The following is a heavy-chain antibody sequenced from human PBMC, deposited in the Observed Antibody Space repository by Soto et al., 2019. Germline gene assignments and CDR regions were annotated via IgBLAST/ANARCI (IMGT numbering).Heavy chain of an antibody. V-gene: IGHV4-34*01. D-gene: IGHD6-6*01. CDR3: ARVNGRYSSSSQSYYYYYGMDV. CDR1: GGSFSGYY. Sequence: SETLSLTCAVYGGSFSGYYWSWIRQPPGKGLEWIGEINHSGSTDYNPSLKSRVTISVDTSKNQFSLKLSSVTAADTAVYYCARVNGRYSSSSQSYYYYYGMDVWGQGTTVTVSS. CDR2: INHSGST. J-gene: IGHJ6*02.